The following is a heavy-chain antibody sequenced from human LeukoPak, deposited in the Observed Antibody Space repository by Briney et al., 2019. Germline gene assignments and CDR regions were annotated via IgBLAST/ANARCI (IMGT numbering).Heavy chain of an antibody. D-gene: IGHD3-16*02. CDR1: GFSFSAYR. V-gene: IGHV3-48*04. CDR3: ARGLITFGGVIAAPDY. Sequence: GGSLRLSCAASGFSFSAYRLNWVRQAPGKGLEWVSYISSSSTTMYYADSVKGRFTISRDNAKHSLYLQMNSLRAEDTAVYYCARGLITFGGVIAAPDYWGQGTLVTVSS. J-gene: IGHJ4*02. CDR2: ISSSSTTM.